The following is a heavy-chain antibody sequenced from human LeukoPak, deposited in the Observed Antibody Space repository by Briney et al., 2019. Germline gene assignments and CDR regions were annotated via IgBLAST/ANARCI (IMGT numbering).Heavy chain of an antibody. J-gene: IGHJ3*02. V-gene: IGHV4-38-2*02. CDR1: GYSISSGYY. CDR2: IYHSGST. Sequence: SETLSLTCTVSGYSISSGYYWGWIRPPPGKGLEWIGSIYHSGSTYYNPSLKSRVTISVDTSKNQFSLKLSSVTAADTAVYYCARDVSGGPYDILTGYYISQNAFDIWGQGTMVTVSS. D-gene: IGHD3-9*01. CDR3: ARDVSGGPYDILTGYYISQNAFDI.